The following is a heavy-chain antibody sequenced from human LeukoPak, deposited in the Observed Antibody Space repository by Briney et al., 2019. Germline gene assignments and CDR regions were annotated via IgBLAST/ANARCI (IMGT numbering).Heavy chain of an antibody. Sequence: SETLSLTCIVSGYSISSGYYWGWIRQPPGKGLEWIGSIYHSGSTYYNPSLKSRVTISVDTSKNQFSLKLSSVTAADTAVYYCASTRPRWGQGTLVTVSS. CDR3: ASTRPR. V-gene: IGHV4-38-2*02. CDR2: IYHSGST. J-gene: IGHJ4*02. CDR1: GYSISSGYY. D-gene: IGHD6-6*01.